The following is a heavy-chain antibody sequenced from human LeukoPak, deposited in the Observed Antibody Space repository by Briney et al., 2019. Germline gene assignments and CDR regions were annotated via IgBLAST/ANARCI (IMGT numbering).Heavy chain of an antibody. CDR1: GYTFTSYG. J-gene: IGHJ5*02. V-gene: IGHV1-69*13. CDR2: IIPIFGTA. D-gene: IGHD3-10*01. Sequence: VASVKVSCKASGYTFTSYGISWVRQAPGQGLEWMGGIIPIFGTANYAQKFQGRVTITADESTSTAYMELSSLRSEDTAVYYCARVPYFSGSGSYHNWFDPWGQGTLVSVSS. CDR3: ARVPYFSGSGSYHNWFDP.